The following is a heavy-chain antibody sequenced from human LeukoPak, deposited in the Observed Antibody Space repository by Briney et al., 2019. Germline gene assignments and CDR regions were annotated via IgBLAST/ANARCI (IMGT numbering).Heavy chain of an antibody. CDR1: GFTVSSYA. CDR2: ISGSGGSK. CDR3: AKEWRFSSSWYQYYFDY. D-gene: IGHD6-13*01. V-gene: IGHV3-23*01. Sequence: GVLRLSCAASGFTVSSYAMSWVRQAPGKGLEWISAISGSGGSKYYADSVKGRFTISRDTSTNTLYLQLNSLRVDDTAVYFCAKEWRFSSSWYQYYFDYWGQGTLVTVSS. J-gene: IGHJ4*02.